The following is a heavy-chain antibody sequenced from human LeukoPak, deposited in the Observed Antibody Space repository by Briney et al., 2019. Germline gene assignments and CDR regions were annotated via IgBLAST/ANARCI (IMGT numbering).Heavy chain of an antibody. V-gene: IGHV4-34*01. Sequence: SETLCLTCAVYGGSFSGYYWSWIRQPPGKGLEWIGEINHSGSTNYNPSLKSRVTISVDTSKNQFSLKLSSVTAADTAVYYCARGRIVVVPAANRKRNWFDPWGQGTLVTVSS. D-gene: IGHD2-2*01. J-gene: IGHJ5*02. CDR1: GGSFSGYY. CDR2: INHSGST. CDR3: ARGRIVVVPAANRKRNWFDP.